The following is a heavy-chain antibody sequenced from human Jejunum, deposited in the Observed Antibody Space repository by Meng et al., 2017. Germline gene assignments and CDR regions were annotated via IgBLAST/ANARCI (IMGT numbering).Heavy chain of an antibody. D-gene: IGHD2-15*01. V-gene: IGHV1-2*06. Sequence: QVQLVQSGAEVKKPGASVKVSCKASGYTFTGYYMHWVRQAPGQGLEWMGRINPDSGGTNFAPKFQGRVTMTRDTSISTAYMELSRLTSDDTAVYYCARAPDYSDNWFDPWGQGTLVTVSS. CDR2: INPDSGGT. CDR3: ARAPDYSDNWFDP. J-gene: IGHJ5*02. CDR1: GYTFTGYY.